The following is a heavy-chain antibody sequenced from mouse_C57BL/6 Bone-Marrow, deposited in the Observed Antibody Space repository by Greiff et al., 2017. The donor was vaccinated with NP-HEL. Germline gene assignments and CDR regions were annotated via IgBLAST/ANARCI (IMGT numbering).Heavy chain of an antibody. CDR1: GYTFTSYW. Sequence: QVQLQQPGAELVKPGASVKLSCKASGYTFTSYWMHWVKQRPGQGLEWIGMIHPNSGSTNYNEKFKSKATLTVDNSSSTAYMQLSSLTSEDSAVYYCARGDSSKVYYYAMDYWGQGTSVTVSS. D-gene: IGHD3-2*02. J-gene: IGHJ4*01. V-gene: IGHV1-64*01. CDR2: IHPNSGST. CDR3: ARGDSSKVYYYAMDY.